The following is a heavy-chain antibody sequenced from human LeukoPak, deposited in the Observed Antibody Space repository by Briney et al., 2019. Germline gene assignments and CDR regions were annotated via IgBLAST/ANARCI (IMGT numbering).Heavy chain of an antibody. CDR1: GLTFSDYS. V-gene: IGHV3-48*01. Sequence: GGSLRLSCTASGLTFSDYSMNWVRQAPGKGLEWVSYISSTGNPRHYAESVEGRFTISRDNAKNSLYLQMNSLRAGDTAVYCCVREWRSLGHWGQGTLVTVSS. CDR3: VREWRSLGH. D-gene: IGHD3/OR15-3a*01. CDR2: ISSTGNPR. J-gene: IGHJ4*02.